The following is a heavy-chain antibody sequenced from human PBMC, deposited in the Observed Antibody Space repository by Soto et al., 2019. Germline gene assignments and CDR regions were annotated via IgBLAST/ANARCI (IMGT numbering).Heavy chain of an antibody. Sequence: SETLSLTCTVSGGSISSGGYYWSWIRQHPGKGLEWIGYIYYSGSTYYNPSLKSRVTISVDTSKNQFSLKLSSVTAADTAVYYCARDPHAIDFGGDHHYYYGMDVWGQGTTVTVPS. CDR3: ARDPHAIDFGGDHHYYYGMDV. CDR1: GGSISSGGYY. J-gene: IGHJ6*02. D-gene: IGHD2-21*02. V-gene: IGHV4-31*03. CDR2: IYYSGST.